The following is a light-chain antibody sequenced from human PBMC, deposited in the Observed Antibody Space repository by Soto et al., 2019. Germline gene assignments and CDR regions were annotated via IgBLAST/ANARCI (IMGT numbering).Light chain of an antibody. Sequence: DIQLTQSPSFLSASVGDRVTITCRASQAISSYLAWYQQKPGKAPKVLISAASTLQSGVPSRFSGSGSATEFTLTISSLQPEDCATYYCLQDFNYPWTFGQGTKVDIK. V-gene: IGKV1-9*01. CDR1: QAISSY. CDR2: AAS. J-gene: IGKJ1*01. CDR3: LQDFNYPWT.